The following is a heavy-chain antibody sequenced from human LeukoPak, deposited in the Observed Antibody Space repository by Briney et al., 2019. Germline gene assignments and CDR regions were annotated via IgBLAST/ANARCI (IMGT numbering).Heavy chain of an antibody. D-gene: IGHD3-10*01. J-gene: IGHJ6*02. Sequence: GGSLRLSCAASGFTFSSYSMNWVRQAPGKGLEWVSSISSSSSYIYYADSVKGRFTISRDNAKNSLYLQMNSLRAEDTAVYYCARDPDYYGSGSYYNLRRYYYGMDVWGQGTTVTVSS. CDR2: ISSSSSYI. CDR1: GFTFSSYS. CDR3: ARDPDYYGSGSYYNLRRYYYGMDV. V-gene: IGHV3-21*01.